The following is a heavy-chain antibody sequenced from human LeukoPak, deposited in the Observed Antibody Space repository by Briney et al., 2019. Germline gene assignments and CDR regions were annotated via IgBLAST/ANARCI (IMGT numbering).Heavy chain of an antibody. V-gene: IGHV4-39*07. CDR1: GGSISSSSYY. CDR3: ARGRGEGRGISMIRGVRAPSYNWFDP. CDR2: IYYSGGT. J-gene: IGHJ5*02. D-gene: IGHD3-10*01. Sequence: SETLSLTCTVSGGSISSSSYYWGWIRQPPGKGLEWIGNIYYSGGTYYNPSLKSRVTISVDTSKNQFSLKLSSVTAVDTAVYYCARGRGEGRGISMIRGVRAPSYNWFDPWGHGTLVTVSS.